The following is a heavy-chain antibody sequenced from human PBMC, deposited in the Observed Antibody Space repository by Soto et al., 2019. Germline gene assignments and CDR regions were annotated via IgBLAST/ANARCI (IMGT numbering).Heavy chain of an antibody. J-gene: IGHJ6*02. CDR3: ARDCSGSYYGYYYGMDV. D-gene: IGHD3-10*02. CDR2: INHSGST. CDR1: GGSFSGYY. V-gene: IGHV4-34*01. Sequence: PSETLSLTCAVYGGSFSGYYWSWIRQPPGKGLEWIGEINHSGSTNYNPSLKSRVTISVDTSKNQFSMKLSSVTAEDTAVYYFARDCSGSYYGYYYGMDVWGQGTTVTVSS.